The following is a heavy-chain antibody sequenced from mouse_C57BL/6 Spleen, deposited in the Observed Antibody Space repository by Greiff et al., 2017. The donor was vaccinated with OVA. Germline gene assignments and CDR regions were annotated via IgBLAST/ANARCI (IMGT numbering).Heavy chain of an antibody. V-gene: IGHV1-5*01. D-gene: IGHD2-5*01. CDR2: IYPGNSDT. CDR3: TTTYYSDYDY. CDR1: GYTFTSYW. Sequence: VQLKQSGPVLARPGASVKMSCKTSGYTFTSYWMNWVKQRPGQGLEWIGAIYPGNSDTSYNQKFKGKATLTADTSTSTAYMELSSLTNEDSAVYYCTTTYYSDYDYWGQGTTLTVSS. J-gene: IGHJ2*01.